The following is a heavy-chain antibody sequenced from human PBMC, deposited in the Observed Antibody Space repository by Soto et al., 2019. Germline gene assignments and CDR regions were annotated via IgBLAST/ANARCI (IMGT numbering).Heavy chain of an antibody. D-gene: IGHD4-17*01. CDR3: ARDLGRYSDGGYYFDY. J-gene: IGHJ4*02. CDR2: IIPIFGTA. V-gene: IGHV1-69*13. Sequence: SVKVSCKASGCTFSSYAISWVRQAPGQGLEWMGGIIPIFGTANYAQKFQGRVTITADESTSTAYMELSSLRSEDTAVYYCARDLGRYSDGGYYFDYWGQGTLVTVSS. CDR1: GCTFSSYA.